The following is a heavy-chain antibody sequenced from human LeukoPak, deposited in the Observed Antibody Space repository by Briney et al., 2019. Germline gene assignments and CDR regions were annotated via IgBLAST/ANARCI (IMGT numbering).Heavy chain of an antibody. Sequence: QTGGSLRLSCAASGFTFSSYEMNWVRQAPGKGLEWVSYISSSGSTIYYADSVKGRFTISGDNAKNSLYLQMNSLRAEDTAVYYCARDRAGVRYFDWFGAFDIWGQGTMVTVSS. J-gene: IGHJ3*02. CDR3: ARDRAGVRYFDWFGAFDI. D-gene: IGHD3-9*01. CDR2: ISSSGSTI. CDR1: GFTFSSYE. V-gene: IGHV3-48*03.